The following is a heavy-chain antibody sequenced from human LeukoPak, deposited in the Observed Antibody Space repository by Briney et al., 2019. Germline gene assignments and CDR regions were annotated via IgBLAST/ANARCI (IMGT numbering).Heavy chain of an antibody. CDR3: ARGARYCSSTSCFYYGMDV. Sequence: ASVKVSCKASGYTFTGYYMHWVRQAPGQGLEWMGWINPNSGGANYAQKFQGRVTMTRDTSINTAYMDLSRLRSDDTAVYYCARGARYCSSTSCFYYGMDVWGQGTTVTVSS. J-gene: IGHJ6*02. D-gene: IGHD2-2*01. V-gene: IGHV1-2*02. CDR1: GYTFTGYY. CDR2: INPNSGGA.